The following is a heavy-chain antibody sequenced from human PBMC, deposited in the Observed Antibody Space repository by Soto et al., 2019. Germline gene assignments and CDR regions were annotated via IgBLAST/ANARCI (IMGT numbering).Heavy chain of an antibody. D-gene: IGHD2-2*03. CDR2: IYYSGCT. CDR1: GGSISSYY. J-gene: IGHJ4*02. CDR3: ARRYGYCFDY. Sequence: QVQLQASGPGLVKPSDTLSLTCTGSGGSISSYYWRWVRQRPGKGLEWIGYIYYSGCTNYNPSRKGRVPISLDTSKNQFSLKLSSVTATDKAVYYCARRYGYCFDYWGQGTLVTVST. V-gene: IGHV4-59*08.